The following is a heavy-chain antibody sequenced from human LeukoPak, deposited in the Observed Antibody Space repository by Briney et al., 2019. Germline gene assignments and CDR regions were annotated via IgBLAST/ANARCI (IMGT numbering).Heavy chain of an antibody. V-gene: IGHV4-30-2*01. CDR1: GGSISSGGYS. D-gene: IGHD3-16*01. Sequence: SETLSLTCAVSGGSISSGGYSWSWIRQPPGKGLEWIGYKYHSGSTYYNPSLKSRLTISVDRTKNQFSLKLSSVTAADTAVYYCASRLQGLRYFDYWGQGTLVTVSS. CDR3: ASRLQGLRYFDY. CDR2: KYHSGST. J-gene: IGHJ4*02.